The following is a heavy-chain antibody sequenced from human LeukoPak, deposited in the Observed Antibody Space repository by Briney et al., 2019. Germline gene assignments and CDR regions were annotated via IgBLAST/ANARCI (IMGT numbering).Heavy chain of an antibody. CDR3: ASFGIAAAGIWDY. V-gene: IGHV1-8*01. J-gene: IGHJ4*02. Sequence: ASVKVSCKVSGYTLTELSMHWVRQATGQGLEWMGWMNPNSGNTGYAQKFQGRVTMTRNTSISTAYMELSSLRSEDTAVYYCASFGIAAAGIWDYWGQGTLVAVSS. D-gene: IGHD6-13*01. CDR2: MNPNSGNT. CDR1: GYTLTELS.